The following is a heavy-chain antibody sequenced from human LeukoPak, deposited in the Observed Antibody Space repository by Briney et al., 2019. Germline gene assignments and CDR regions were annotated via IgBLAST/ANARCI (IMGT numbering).Heavy chain of an antibody. Sequence: GRSLRLSCAASGFTFDDYAMHWVRQAPGKGLEWVSGISWNSGSIGYADSVTGRFTISRDNAKNSLYLQMNSLRAEDTALYYCAKGIVVVVAATYFDYWGQGTLVTVSS. CDR2: ISWNSGSI. CDR1: GFTFDDYA. CDR3: AKGIVVVVAATYFDY. V-gene: IGHV3-9*01. J-gene: IGHJ4*02. D-gene: IGHD2-15*01.